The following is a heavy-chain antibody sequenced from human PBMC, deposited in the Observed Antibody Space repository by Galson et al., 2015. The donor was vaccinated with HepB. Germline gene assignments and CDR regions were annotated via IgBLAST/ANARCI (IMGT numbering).Heavy chain of an antibody. CDR1: GFPFSSYA. CDR3: ARVHSSGWYPYFDY. D-gene: IGHD6-19*01. V-gene: IGHV3-64*01. CDR2: ISSNGGST. Sequence: SLRLSCAASGFPFSSYAMHWVRQAPGKGLEYVSAISSNGGSTYYANSVKGRFTISRDNSKNTLYLQMGSLRAEDMAVYYCARVHSSGWYPYFDYWGQGTLVTVSS. J-gene: IGHJ4*02.